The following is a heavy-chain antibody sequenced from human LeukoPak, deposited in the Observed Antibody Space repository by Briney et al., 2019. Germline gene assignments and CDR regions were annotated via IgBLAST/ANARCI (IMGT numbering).Heavy chain of an antibody. Sequence: GGSLRLSCAASGFTFSSYAMSWVHQAPGKGLEWVSAISGSGSSTYYADSVKGRFTISRDNSKNTLYLQMNSLRAEDTAVYYCAGWTYYYDSSGYNGDYWGQGTLVTVSS. CDR3: AGWTYYYDSSGYNGDY. D-gene: IGHD3-22*01. J-gene: IGHJ4*02. V-gene: IGHV3-23*01. CDR2: ISGSGSST. CDR1: GFTFSSYA.